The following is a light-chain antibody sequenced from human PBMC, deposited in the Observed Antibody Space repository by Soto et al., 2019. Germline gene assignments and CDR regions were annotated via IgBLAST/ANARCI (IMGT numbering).Light chain of an antibody. CDR3: LQHNSYPHT. Sequence: DIQMTQSTSSLSASVGDRVTITCRASQGIRNDVGWYQQKAEKAPKRLISAASNLQRGVPSRFSGSQSGSECTLTTSSLQPEDFATYYCLQHNSYPHTFGQGTRLEMK. CDR1: QGIRND. J-gene: IGKJ2*01. V-gene: IGKV1-17*01. CDR2: AAS.